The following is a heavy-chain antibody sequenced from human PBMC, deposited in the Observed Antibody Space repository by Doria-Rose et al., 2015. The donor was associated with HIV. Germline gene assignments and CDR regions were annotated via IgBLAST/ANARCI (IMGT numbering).Heavy chain of an antibody. CDR2: IFSDDER. CDR1: GVSLSSPGMG. CDR3: ARIKSSRWYHKYYFDF. V-gene: IGHV2-26*01. J-gene: IGHJ4*02. D-gene: IGHD6-13*01. Sequence: SGPVLVKPTETLTLTCIVSGVSLSSPGMGVSWIRQPPGKALEWPANIFSDDERSYKSSLNSRLTISRGTSRSQMFRTMTYMDPVDTATYYCARIKSSRWYHKYYFDFWGQGTLVIGSA.